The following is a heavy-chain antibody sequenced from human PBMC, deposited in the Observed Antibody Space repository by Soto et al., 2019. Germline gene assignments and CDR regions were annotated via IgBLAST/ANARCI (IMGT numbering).Heavy chain of an antibody. D-gene: IGHD3-3*01. CDR3: AMRRYDFWSGYGNWFDP. Sequence: PSETLSPTCAVYGGSFSGYYWSWIRQPPGKGLEWIGEINHSGSTNYNPSLKSRVTISVDTSKNQFSLKLSSVTAADTAVYYCAMRRYDFWSGYGNWFDPWGQGTLVTVSP. CDR1: GGSFSGYY. CDR2: INHSGST. J-gene: IGHJ5*02. V-gene: IGHV4-34*01.